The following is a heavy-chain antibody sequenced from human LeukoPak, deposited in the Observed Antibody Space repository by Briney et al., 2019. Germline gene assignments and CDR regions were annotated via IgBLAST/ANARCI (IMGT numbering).Heavy chain of an antibody. Sequence: GGSLRLSCAASGFTFSSYWMSWVRQAPGKGLEWVANIKQDGSEKYYVDSVKGRFTISRDNAKNSLYLQMNSLRAEDTAVYYCAREGRPKYYYGSGSYYDPTPRAGNGAFDIWGQGTMVTVSS. D-gene: IGHD3-10*01. J-gene: IGHJ3*02. CDR2: IKQDGSEK. V-gene: IGHV3-7*01. CDR1: GFTFSSYW. CDR3: AREGRPKYYYGSGSYYDPTPRAGNGAFDI.